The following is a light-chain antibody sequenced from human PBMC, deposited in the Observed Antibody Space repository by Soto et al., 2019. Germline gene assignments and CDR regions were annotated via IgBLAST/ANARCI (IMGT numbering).Light chain of an antibody. Sequence: QSALTQPPSASGSPGQAGTISCTGNSSDVGVYNSVSWYQQHPAQAPKLMIYDVSKRPSGVPDRFSGSKSGNTASLTVSGLQAEDEADYYCSSYAGTHIVFGTGTKVTVL. V-gene: IGLV2-8*01. CDR2: DVS. CDR1: SSDVGVYNS. CDR3: SSYAGTHIV. J-gene: IGLJ1*01.